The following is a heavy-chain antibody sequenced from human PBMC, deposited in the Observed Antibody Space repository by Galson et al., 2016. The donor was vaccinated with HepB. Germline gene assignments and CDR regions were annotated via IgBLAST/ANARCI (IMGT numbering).Heavy chain of an antibody. D-gene: IGHD6-19*01. CDR3: ARQPRISVAGTSYYGMDV. V-gene: IGHV1-69*13. CDR1: GGTFSNYA. Sequence: SVKVSCKASGGTFSNYAISWVRQAPGQGLEWMGGIIPIFGTTNYAQKFQGRVTITADEFTSTAYMELSSLRSEDTAMYYCARQPRISVAGTSYYGMDVWGQGTTGTGSS. CDR2: IIPIFGTT. J-gene: IGHJ6*02.